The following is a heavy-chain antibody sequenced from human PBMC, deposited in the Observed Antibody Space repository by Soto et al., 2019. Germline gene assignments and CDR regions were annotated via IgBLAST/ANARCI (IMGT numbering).Heavy chain of an antibody. D-gene: IGHD1-7*01. Sequence: PSETLSLTCTVSGFSISNDCFWGWIRQPPGKGLEYIVSMYHSGATYYNPSLKSRVTISVDTSKNLFSLRLKSVTAADTAVYYCARLFNWNYKGPIYFWGQGILVTVSS. J-gene: IGHJ4*02. V-gene: IGHV4-38-2*02. CDR1: GFSISNDCF. CDR2: MYHSGAT. CDR3: ARLFNWNYKGPIYF.